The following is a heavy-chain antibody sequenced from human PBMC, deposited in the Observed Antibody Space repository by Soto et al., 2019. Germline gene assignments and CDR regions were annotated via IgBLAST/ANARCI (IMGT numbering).Heavy chain of an antibody. CDR2: INPNSGGT. D-gene: IGHD3-22*01. CDR1: GYTFTGYY. Sequence: EASVKVSCKASGYTFTGYYMHWVRQAPGQGLEWMGWINPNSGGTNYAQKFQGWVTMTRDTSISTAYMELSRLRSDDTAVYYCARSSRGDYYDSSGYLFQHWGQGTLVTVSS. V-gene: IGHV1-2*04. J-gene: IGHJ1*01. CDR3: ARSSRGDYYDSSGYLFQH.